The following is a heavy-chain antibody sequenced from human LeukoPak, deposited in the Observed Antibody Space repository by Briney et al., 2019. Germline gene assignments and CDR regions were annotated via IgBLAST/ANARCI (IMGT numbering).Heavy chain of an antibody. CDR1: GYTFARYH. CDR2: INPSDGRT. D-gene: IGHD6-19*01. J-gene: IGHJ4*02. CDR3: ARENVADSSGWSHFDY. Sequence: ASVKVSCTASGYTFARYHIHWVRRAPGQGLEWMGIINPSDGRTSYAQEFQDRVILTSDTSARTVYMELRSLRFEDKAEYYCARENVADSSGWSHFDYWGQGTLVSVSS. V-gene: IGHV1-46*01.